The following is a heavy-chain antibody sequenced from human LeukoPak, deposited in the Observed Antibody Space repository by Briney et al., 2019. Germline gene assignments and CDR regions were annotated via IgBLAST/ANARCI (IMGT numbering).Heavy chain of an antibody. J-gene: IGHJ4*02. CDR2: INLSGGST. V-gene: IGHV1-46*01. CDR1: GYTFTNYY. CDR3: ARDYVDDTPMIKDY. D-gene: IGHD5-18*01. Sequence: GASVKVSCKAFGYTFTNYYMHWVRQAPGQGLEWMGIINLSGGSTTYAQKFQGRVTMTRDTSTSTVYMELSSLRSEDTAVYYCARDYVDDTPMIKDYWGQGTLVTVSS.